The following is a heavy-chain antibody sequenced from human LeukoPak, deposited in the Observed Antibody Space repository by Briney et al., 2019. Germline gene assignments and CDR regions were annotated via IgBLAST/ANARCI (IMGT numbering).Heavy chain of an antibody. CDR2: INPSGGST. D-gene: IGHD5-18*01. Sequence: ASVKVSFKASGFTFTSYYIHWVRQAPGQGREWMGIINPSGGSTTYAQKFQGRVTMTRDTSTSAVYMELSSLRSEDTAVYYCAKGRGYSYATANDYWGQGTLVTVSS. CDR1: GFTFTSYY. CDR3: AKGRGYSYATANDY. V-gene: IGHV1-46*01. J-gene: IGHJ4*02.